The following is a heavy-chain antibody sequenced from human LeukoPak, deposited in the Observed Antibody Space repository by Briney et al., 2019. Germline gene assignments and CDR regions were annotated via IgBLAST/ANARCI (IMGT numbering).Heavy chain of an antibody. J-gene: IGHJ3*02. D-gene: IGHD6-19*01. Sequence: PGGSLRLSCAASGFTFSSYGMHWVRQAPGKGLEWVAVIWYDGSNKYYADSVKGRFTISRDNSKNTLYLQTNSLRAEDTAVYYCARDNQWLTDAFDIWGQGTMVTVSS. V-gene: IGHV3-33*01. CDR1: GFTFSSYG. CDR3: ARDNQWLTDAFDI. CDR2: IWYDGSNK.